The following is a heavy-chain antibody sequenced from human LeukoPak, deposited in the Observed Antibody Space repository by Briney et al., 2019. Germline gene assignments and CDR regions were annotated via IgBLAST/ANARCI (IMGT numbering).Heavy chain of an antibody. J-gene: IGHJ4*02. CDR1: GFIFNNYW. CDR2: VDGDGTGT. Sequence: SGGSLRLSCAASGFIFNNYWMHWVRHVPGKGLEGLSRVDGDGTGTSYADSVKGRFTISRDNAKNTLNLQMNSLRVEDTAVYYCARDDGGSYYAVTDDYWGQGTLVTVSS. D-gene: IGHD1-26*01. V-gene: IGHV3-74*01. CDR3: ARDDGGSYYAVTDDY.